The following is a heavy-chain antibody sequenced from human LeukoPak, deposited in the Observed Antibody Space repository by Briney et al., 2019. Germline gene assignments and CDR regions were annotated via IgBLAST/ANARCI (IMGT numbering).Heavy chain of an antibody. J-gene: IGHJ3*02. CDR1: GFTFFNLE. CDR2: ISTSGSTK. CDR3: ARDRDPGYNDSSGYRRVNAFDI. V-gene: IGHV3-48*03. Sequence: GGSLRLSCAASGFTFFNLEMNWVRQAPGKGLEWVSYISTSGSTKYYADSVKGRFTISRDNAKNSLYLQMNSLRAEDTAVYYCARDRDPGYNDSSGYRRVNAFDIWGQGTMVTVSS. D-gene: IGHD3-22*01.